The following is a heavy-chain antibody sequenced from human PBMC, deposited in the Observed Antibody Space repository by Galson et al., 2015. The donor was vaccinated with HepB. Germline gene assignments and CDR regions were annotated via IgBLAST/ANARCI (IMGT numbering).Heavy chain of an antibody. CDR3: AKDLEGIVVVPAAPDY. J-gene: IGHJ4*02. CDR1: GFTFSSYG. CDR2: ISYDGSNK. D-gene: IGHD2-2*01. V-gene: IGHV3-30*18. Sequence: SLRLSCAASGFTFSSYGMHWVRQAPGKGLEWVAVISYDGSNKYYADSVKGRFTISRDNSKNTLYLQMNSLRAEDTAVYYCAKDLEGIVVVPAAPDYWGQGTLVTVSS.